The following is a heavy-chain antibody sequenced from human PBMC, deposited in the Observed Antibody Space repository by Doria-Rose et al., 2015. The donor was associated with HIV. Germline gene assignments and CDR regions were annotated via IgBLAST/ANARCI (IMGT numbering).Heavy chain of an antibody. CDR3: ARIKSSRWYHKYYFDF. CDR2: IFSDDER. Sequence: QITLKESGPVLVKPTETLTLTCTVSGVSLSSPGMDVSWIRQPPGKALEWLANIFSDDERSYKTSLKSRLTISRGTSKSQVVLTMTDMDPVDTATYYCARIKSSRWYHKYYFDFWGRGTLVIVSA. V-gene: IGHV2-26*01. CDR1: GVSLSSPGMD. J-gene: IGHJ4*02. D-gene: IGHD6-13*01.